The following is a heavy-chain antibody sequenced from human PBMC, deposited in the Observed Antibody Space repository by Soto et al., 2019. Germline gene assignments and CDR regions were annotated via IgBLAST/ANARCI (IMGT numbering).Heavy chain of an antibody. CDR2: VWYDGGNK. CDR3: VRAAGYSGNDYVYYYGMDV. D-gene: IGHD5-12*01. J-gene: IGHJ6*02. CDR1: GFTFSSYG. V-gene: IGHV3-33*01. Sequence: QVQLVESGGGVVQPGRSLRLSCAASGFTFSSYGMHWVRQAPGKGLEWVALVWYDGGNKYYADSVKGRFTISRDNSKNTLDLQMNSLRDEYTAVYYCVRAAGYSGNDYVYYYGMDVWGQGTTVTVSS.